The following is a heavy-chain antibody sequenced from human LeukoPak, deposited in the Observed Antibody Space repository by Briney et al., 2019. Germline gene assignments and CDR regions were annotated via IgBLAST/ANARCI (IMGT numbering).Heavy chain of an antibody. CDR2: IAAAGDS. Sequence: PGGSLRLSCAASGFTFSSYDMHCVRQVTGKGLEWVSTIAAAGDSYYSGSVKGRFTVSRENARNSLYLQMNSLRAGDTAVYYCARESGAGDSELREFDYWGQGTLVTVSS. CDR1: GFTFSSYD. D-gene: IGHD4-17*01. CDR3: ARESGAGDSELREFDY. J-gene: IGHJ4*02. V-gene: IGHV3-13*04.